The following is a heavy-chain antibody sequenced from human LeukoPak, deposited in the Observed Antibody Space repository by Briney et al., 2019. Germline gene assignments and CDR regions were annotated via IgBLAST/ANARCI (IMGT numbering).Heavy chain of an antibody. D-gene: IGHD3-10*01. CDR1: GFTFSSYW. CDR3: ARQHYYGSGSPPPNYFDY. J-gene: IGHJ4*02. V-gene: IGHV3-7*01. Sequence: GSLRLSCAASGFTFSSYWMSWVRQAPGKGLEWVANIKQDGSEKYYVDSVKGRFTIPRDNAKSSLYLQMNSLRAEDTAVYYCARQHYYGSGSPPPNYFDYWGQGTLVTVSS. CDR2: IKQDGSEK.